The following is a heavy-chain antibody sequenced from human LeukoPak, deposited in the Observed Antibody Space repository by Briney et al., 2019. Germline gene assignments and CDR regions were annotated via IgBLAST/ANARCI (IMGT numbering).Heavy chain of an antibody. V-gene: IGHV4-30-4*08. J-gene: IGHJ4*02. Sequence: SETLSLTCTVSGGSISSGDYYWSWIRQPPGKGLEWIGYIYYSGSTYYNPSLKSRVTISVDTSKNQFSPKLSSVTAADTAVYYCARESPYDILTGYSQYYFDYWGQGTLVTVSS. D-gene: IGHD3-9*01. CDR2: IYYSGST. CDR3: ARESPYDILTGYSQYYFDY. CDR1: GGSISSGDYY.